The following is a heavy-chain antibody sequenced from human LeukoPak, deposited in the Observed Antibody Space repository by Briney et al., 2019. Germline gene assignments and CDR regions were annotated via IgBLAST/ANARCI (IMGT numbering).Heavy chain of an antibody. CDR1: GYTFTSYG. J-gene: IGHJ5*02. CDR2: ISAYNGNT. CDR3: ARAVLQYYDFWSGYGSWFDP. V-gene: IGHV1-18*01. Sequence: GASVTVSCKASGYTFTSYGISWVRQAPGQGLEWMGWISAYNGNTNYAQKLQGRVTMTTDTSTSTAYMELRSLRSDDTAVYYCARAVLQYYDFWSGYGSWFDPWGQGTLVTVSS. D-gene: IGHD3-3*01.